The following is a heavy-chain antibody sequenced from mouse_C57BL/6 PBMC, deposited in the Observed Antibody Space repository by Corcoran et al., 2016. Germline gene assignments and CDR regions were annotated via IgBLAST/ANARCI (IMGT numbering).Heavy chain of an antibody. CDR2: INPNNGGT. V-gene: IGHV1-26*01. J-gene: IGHJ1*03. D-gene: IGHD1-1*01. Sequence: EVQLQQSGPELVKPGASVKISCKASGYTFTDYYMNWVKQSHGKSLEWIGDINPNNGGTSYNQKFKGKATLTVEKSSSTAYMELRSLTSEDSAVYYCARRFSTVVARYWYFDVWGTGTTVTVSS. CDR3: ARRFSTVVARYWYFDV. CDR1: GYTFTDYY.